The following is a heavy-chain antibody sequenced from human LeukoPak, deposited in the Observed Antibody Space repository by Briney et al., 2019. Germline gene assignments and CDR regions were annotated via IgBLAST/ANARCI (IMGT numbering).Heavy chain of an antibody. D-gene: IGHD3-3*01. CDR1: GGSISSSSYY. Sequence: SETLSLTCTVSGGSISSSSYYWGWIRQPPGKGLKWIGSIYYSGSTYYNPSLKSRVTISVDTSKNQFSLKLSSVTAADTAVYYCARPVYDFWSGYYDGDDYWGQGTLVTVSS. J-gene: IGHJ4*02. CDR2: IYYSGST. CDR3: ARPVYDFWSGYYDGDDY. V-gene: IGHV4-39*01.